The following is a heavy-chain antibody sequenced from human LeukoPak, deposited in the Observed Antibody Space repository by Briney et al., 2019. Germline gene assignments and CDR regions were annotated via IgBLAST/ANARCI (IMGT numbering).Heavy chain of an antibody. CDR3: ARRRLRSNAFDI. Sequence: AASVKVSCKASGGTFSSYAISWVRQAPGQGLEWMGRIIPILGIANYAQKFQGRVTITADKSTSTAYMELSSLRSEDTAVYYCARRRLRSNAFDIWGQGTMVTVSS. D-gene: IGHD3-3*01. CDR2: IIPILGIA. J-gene: IGHJ3*02. V-gene: IGHV1-69*04. CDR1: GGTFSSYA.